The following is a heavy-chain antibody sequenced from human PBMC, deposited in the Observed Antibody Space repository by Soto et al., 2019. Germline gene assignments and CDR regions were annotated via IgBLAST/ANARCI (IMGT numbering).Heavy chain of an antibody. CDR1: GFSLKTNRVS. CDR2: IYWDDAK. D-gene: IGHD3-3*02. V-gene: IGHV2-5*02. Sequence: GSGPTLVNPTQTLRLTCTISGFSLKTNRVSVGWIRQPPGKALEWLALIYWDDAKRYRPSLKDRLNITKDSTKNQVVLTMTNMDPVDTATYFCSHIPHFEYFDVWGRGTLVTVSS. CDR3: SHIPHFEYFDV. J-gene: IGHJ2*01.